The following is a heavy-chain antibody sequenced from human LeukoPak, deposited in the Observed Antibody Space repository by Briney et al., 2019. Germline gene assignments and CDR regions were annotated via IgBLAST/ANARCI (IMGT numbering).Heavy chain of an antibody. J-gene: IGHJ4*02. Sequence: GTFXXXAISWVRQAPGQGLKWMGRIIPILGIANYAQKFQGRVTITADKSTSTAYMELSSLRSEDTAVYYCARDLTIRSGSYYFDYWGQGTLVTVSS. CDR1: GTFXXXA. D-gene: IGHD1-26*01. V-gene: IGHV1-69*04. CDR3: ARDLTIRSGSYYFDY. CDR2: IIPILGIA.